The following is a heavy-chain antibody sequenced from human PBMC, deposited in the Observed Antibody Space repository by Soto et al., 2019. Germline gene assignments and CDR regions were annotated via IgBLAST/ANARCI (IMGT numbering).Heavy chain of an antibody. CDR3: ARVPRQMLYGPTRDGMDV. J-gene: IGHJ6*02. V-gene: IGHV1-69*01. Sequence: QVQLVQSGAAVSKPGSSVKVSCKASGGTFGIYGVGWVRQAPGQGLEWMGGILPALGTSKKEQKFQDRVEMTADESTNTVYMELRGLRFDDTAVYYCARVPRQMLYGPTRDGMDVWGQGTTLIVSS. CDR1: GGTFGIYG. D-gene: IGHD2-2*02. CDR2: ILPALGTS.